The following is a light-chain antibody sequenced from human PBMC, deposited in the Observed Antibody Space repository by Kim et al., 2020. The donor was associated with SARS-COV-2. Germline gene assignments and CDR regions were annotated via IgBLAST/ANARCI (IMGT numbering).Light chain of an antibody. J-gene: IGLJ2*01. CDR1: KLGDEY. Sequence: SYELTHPPSVSVSPGQTASITCSGDKLGDEYASWYQHKPGQSPVLVLYQDTKRPSGIPERFSGSKSGNTATLTISGTPAMDEADYYCQTWDTSAVVFGGGTQLTVL. CDR2: QDT. V-gene: IGLV3-1*01. CDR3: QTWDTSAVV.